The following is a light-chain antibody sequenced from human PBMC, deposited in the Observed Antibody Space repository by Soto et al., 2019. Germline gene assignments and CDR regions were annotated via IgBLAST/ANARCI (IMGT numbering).Light chain of an antibody. CDR3: AAWDDSLSAWV. J-gene: IGLJ3*02. V-gene: IGLV1-47*02. Sequence: QSVLTQPPSASGTPGQRVSISCFGSSSNIAWYQQLPGTAPKLLIYFNNQRPSGAPDRFSGSKSGTSASLAISGLRSEDEADYYCAAWDDSLSAWVFGGRTQLTVL. CDR2: FNN. CDR1: SSNIA.